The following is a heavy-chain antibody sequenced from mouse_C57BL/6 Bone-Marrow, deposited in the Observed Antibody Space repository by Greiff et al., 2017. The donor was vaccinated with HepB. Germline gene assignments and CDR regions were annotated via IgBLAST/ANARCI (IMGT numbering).Heavy chain of an antibody. CDR1: GYSITSGYY. CDR3: ARGHYYGSSY. CDR2: ISYDGSN. J-gene: IGHJ3*01. D-gene: IGHD1-1*01. Sequence: EVQRVESGPGLVKPSQSLSLTCSVTGYSITSGYYWNWIRQFPGNKLEWMGYISYDGSNNYNPSLKNRISITRDTSKNQFFLKLNSVTTEDTATYYCARGHYYGSSYGGQGTLVTVSA. V-gene: IGHV3-6*01.